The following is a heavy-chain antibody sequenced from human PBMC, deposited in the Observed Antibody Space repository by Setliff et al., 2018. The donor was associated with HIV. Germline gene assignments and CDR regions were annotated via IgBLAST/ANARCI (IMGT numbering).Heavy chain of an antibody. V-gene: IGHV3-30*02. D-gene: IGHD4-4*01. CDR1: GFTFSSYG. Sequence: GGSLRLSCAASGFTFSSYGMHWVRQAPGKGLEWVAFIRYDGSNKYYADSVKGRFTISRDNSKNTLYLQMNSLRAEDTAVYYCAKTQTVITVYGPFDSWGQGTPVTVSS. J-gene: IGHJ4*02. CDR3: AKTQTVITVYGPFDS. CDR2: IRYDGSNK.